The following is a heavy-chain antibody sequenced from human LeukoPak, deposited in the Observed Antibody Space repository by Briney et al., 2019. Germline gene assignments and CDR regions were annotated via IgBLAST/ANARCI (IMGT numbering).Heavy chain of an antibody. Sequence: SETLSLTCTVSGGSISSSSYYWGWIRQPPGKGLEWIGSIYYSGSTWSSLKSRVTISIDTSKNKFSLKLSSVTAADTAVYYCARGLVVGATYFDYWGQGTLVTVSS. CDR3: ARGLVVGATYFDY. V-gene: IGHV4-39*07. CDR1: GGSISSSSYY. D-gene: IGHD1-26*01. CDR2: IYYSGST. J-gene: IGHJ4*02.